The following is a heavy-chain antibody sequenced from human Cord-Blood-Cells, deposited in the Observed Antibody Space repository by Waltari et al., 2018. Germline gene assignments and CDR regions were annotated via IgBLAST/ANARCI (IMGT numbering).Heavy chain of an antibody. V-gene: IGHV1-69*01. CDR2: IIPIFGTA. Sequence: QVQLVQSGAEVKKPGSSVKVSCKASGGTFSSYAISWVRRAPGQGLEWMGGIIPIFGTANYAQKFQGRVTITADESTSTAYMELSSLRSEDTTVYYCASGGNTARADYYFDYWGQGTLVTVSS. CDR3: ASGGNTARADYYFDY. CDR1: GGTFSSYA. D-gene: IGHD3-16*01. J-gene: IGHJ4*02.